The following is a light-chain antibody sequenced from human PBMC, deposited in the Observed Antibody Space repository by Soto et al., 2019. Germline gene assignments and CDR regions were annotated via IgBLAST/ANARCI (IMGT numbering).Light chain of an antibody. V-gene: IGLV1-51*01. CDR1: SSNIGNNY. CDR2: DNN. Sequence: QAVLTQPPSVSAAPGQKVTISCSGSSSNIGNNYVSWYQQLPGTAPKHLIYDNNKRPSGIPGRFSGSKSGTSATLGITGLQTGDEADYYCGTWDSSLSAVVFGGGTQLTVL. CDR3: GTWDSSLSAVV. J-gene: IGLJ2*01.